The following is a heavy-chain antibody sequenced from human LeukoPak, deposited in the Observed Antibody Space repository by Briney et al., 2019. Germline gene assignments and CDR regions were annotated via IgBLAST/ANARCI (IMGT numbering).Heavy chain of an antibody. J-gene: IGHJ4*02. CDR2: VYYTGST. Sequence: SETLSLTCTVSGGSISSYYWSWVRQPPGKGLEWIGFVYYTGSTNYSPSLKSRVTISVDTSKNQFSLKLRSVTAADTAVYYCARDPYCGGDCYLDYWGQGTLVTVSS. V-gene: IGHV4-59*01. CDR3: ARDPYCGGDCYLDY. D-gene: IGHD2-21*02. CDR1: GGSISSYY.